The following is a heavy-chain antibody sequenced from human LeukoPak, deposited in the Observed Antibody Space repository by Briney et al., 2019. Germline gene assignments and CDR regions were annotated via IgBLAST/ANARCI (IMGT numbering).Heavy chain of an antibody. D-gene: IGHD3-10*01. Sequence: GGSLRLSCAASGFTFDDYAMHWVRQAPGKGLEWVSVISWNSGSIGYADSVKGRFTISRDNAKNSLYLQMNSLRAEDTAVYYCARASITMVRHLFDPWGQGTLVTVSS. CDR3: ARASITMVRHLFDP. CDR1: GFTFDDYA. J-gene: IGHJ5*02. CDR2: ISWNSGSI. V-gene: IGHV3-9*01.